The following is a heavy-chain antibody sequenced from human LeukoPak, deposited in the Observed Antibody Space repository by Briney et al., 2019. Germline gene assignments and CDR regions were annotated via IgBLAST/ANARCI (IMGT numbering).Heavy chain of an antibody. CDR1: GFTFSSYG. CDR3: ANHVRDIVVVPAAGKDDYYYMDV. CDR2: IRYDGSNK. J-gene: IGHJ6*03. V-gene: IGHV3-30*02. D-gene: IGHD2-2*01. Sequence: GGSLRLSCAASGFTFSSYGMHWVRQAPGKGLEWVAFIRYDGSNKYYADSVKGRFTISRDNSKNTLYLQMNSLRAEDTAVYYCANHVRDIVVVPAAGKDDYYYMDVWGKGTTVTVSS.